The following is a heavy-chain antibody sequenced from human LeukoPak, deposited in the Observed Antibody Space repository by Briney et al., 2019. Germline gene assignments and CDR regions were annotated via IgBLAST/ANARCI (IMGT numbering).Heavy chain of an antibody. CDR2: IIPIFGTA. V-gene: IGHV1-69*13. J-gene: IGHJ5*02. Sequence: SVKVSCKASGGTFSSYAINWVRQAPGQGLEWMGGIIPIFGTAIYAQKFQGRVTITADESTSTAYMELSSLRSEDTAVYYCARDIRNWFDPRGQGTLVTVSS. CDR3: ARDIRNWFDP. CDR1: GGTFSSYA.